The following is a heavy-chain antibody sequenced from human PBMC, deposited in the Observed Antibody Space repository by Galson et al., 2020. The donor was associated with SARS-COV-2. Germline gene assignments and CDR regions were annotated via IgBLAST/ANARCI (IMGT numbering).Heavy chain of an antibody. CDR3: ARWERGYDYKF. CDR2: IHYTGYT. D-gene: IGHD5-12*01. Sequence: PSETLSLTCSVSGGSLTSGNYYWSWIRQPPGKGLEWIGSIHYTGYTNYKSSLKNRVTMSLDTLNIQFSLKLSSVTAADTAIYYCARWERGYDYKFWGQGTLVTVSP. CDR1: GGSLTSGNYY. V-gene: IGHV4-61*01. J-gene: IGHJ4*02.